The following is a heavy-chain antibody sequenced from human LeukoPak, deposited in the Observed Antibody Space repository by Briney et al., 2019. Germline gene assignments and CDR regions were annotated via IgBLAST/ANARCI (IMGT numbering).Heavy chain of an antibody. J-gene: IGHJ6*02. D-gene: IGHD3-3*01. Sequence: GGFLRLSCAASGFTFSSYAMSWVRQAPGKGLEWVSAISGSGGSTYYADSVKGRFTISRDNSKNTLYLQMNSLRAEDTAVYYCAKGVFLEWLLPSYYYYYGMDVWGQGTTVTVSS. V-gene: IGHV3-23*01. CDR1: GFTFSSYA. CDR2: ISGSGGST. CDR3: AKGVFLEWLLPSYYYYYGMDV.